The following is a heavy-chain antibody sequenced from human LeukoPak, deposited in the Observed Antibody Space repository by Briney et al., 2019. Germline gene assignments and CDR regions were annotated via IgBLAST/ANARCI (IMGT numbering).Heavy chain of an antibody. Sequence: GGSLRLSCAASGFTFSNYIMNWVRQAPGKGPEWVSSISTGGRAVYYADSVKGRFTISRDNAKNSLYLQMDSLRAEDTAVYYCARDPNADYNWYFDLWGRGTQVTVSS. D-gene: IGHD4/OR15-4a*01. CDR3: ARDPNADYNWYFDL. CDR1: GFTFSNYI. V-gene: IGHV3-21*06. J-gene: IGHJ2*01. CDR2: ISTGGRAV.